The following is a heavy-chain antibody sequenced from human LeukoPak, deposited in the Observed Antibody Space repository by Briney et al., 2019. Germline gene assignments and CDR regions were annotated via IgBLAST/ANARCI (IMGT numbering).Heavy chain of an antibody. Sequence: GGSLRLSCAASGFTFSDNYMSWIRQAPGKGLEWVSYISSSGSIYYADSVKGRFTISRDNAKNSLYLQMNSLRAEDTAVYYCARSTYYSGSGNVDYWGQGTLVTVSS. J-gene: IGHJ4*02. V-gene: IGHV3-11*04. CDR2: ISSSGSI. CDR1: GFTFSDNY. D-gene: IGHD3-10*01. CDR3: ARSTYYSGSGNVDY.